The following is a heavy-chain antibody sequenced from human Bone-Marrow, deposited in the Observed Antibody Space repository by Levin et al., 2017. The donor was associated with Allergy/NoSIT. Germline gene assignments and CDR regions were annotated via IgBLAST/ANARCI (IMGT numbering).Heavy chain of an antibody. CDR3: ATSGAYNEVDV. CDR2: INPSDGST. V-gene: IGHV1-46*01. Sequence: ASVKVSCKASGYTFTSYYLHWVRQAPGQGLEWMAMINPSDGSTAYAQKFQGRVTMTRDTSTSSVYMDLSSLRSEDTAVYYCATSGAYNEVDVWGQGTTVTVSS. CDR1: GYTFTSYY. J-gene: IGHJ6*02. D-gene: IGHD1-14*01.